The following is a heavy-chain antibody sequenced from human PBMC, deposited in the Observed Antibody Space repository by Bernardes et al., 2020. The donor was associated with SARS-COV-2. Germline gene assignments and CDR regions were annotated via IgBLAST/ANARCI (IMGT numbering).Heavy chain of an antibody. D-gene: IGHD3-3*01. Sequence: SETLSLTCTVSGGSISSYYWSWIRQPPGKGLEWIGYIYYSGSTNYNPSLKSRVTISVDTSKNQFSLKLSSVTAADTAVYYCARGGFWSGYYPPFDYWGQGTLVTVSS. CDR2: IYYSGST. V-gene: IGHV4-59*01. CDR1: GGSISSYY. CDR3: ARGGFWSGYYPPFDY. J-gene: IGHJ4*02.